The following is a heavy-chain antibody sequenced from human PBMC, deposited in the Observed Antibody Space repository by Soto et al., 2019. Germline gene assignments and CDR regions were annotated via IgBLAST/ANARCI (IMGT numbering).Heavy chain of an antibody. CDR1: GYTFTSYG. CDR3: ARDYVAVAGKDFDY. D-gene: IGHD6-19*01. J-gene: IGHJ4*02. Sequence: ASVKVSCKASGYTFTSYGISWVRQAPGQGLEWMGWISAYNGNTNYAQKLQGRVNMTTDTSTSTTYMEQRKLRTDDTAEYYRARDYVAVAGKDFDYWGQGTQVTVSS. V-gene: IGHV1-18*01. CDR2: ISAYNGNT.